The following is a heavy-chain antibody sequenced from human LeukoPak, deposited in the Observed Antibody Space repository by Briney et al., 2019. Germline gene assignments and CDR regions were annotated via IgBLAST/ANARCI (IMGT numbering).Heavy chain of an antibody. D-gene: IGHD6-19*01. CDR3: ARDKLGGSMAGSNFDY. CDR1: GFTFRSFA. CDR2: ILYDGSNK. Sequence: GGSMRLSCAASGFTFRSFAMHWVRQAPGKGLEWVAVILYDGSNKYNADSVKGRFTISRDNAKKSLYLQMNSLRAEDTAVYYCARDKLGGSMAGSNFDYWGQGTLVTVSS. V-gene: IGHV3-30*04. J-gene: IGHJ4*02.